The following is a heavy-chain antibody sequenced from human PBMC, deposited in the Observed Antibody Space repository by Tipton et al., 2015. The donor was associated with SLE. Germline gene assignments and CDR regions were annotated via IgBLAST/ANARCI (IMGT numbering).Heavy chain of an antibody. CDR3: AKEANPKFRGGENFFDY. CDR2: VYPDGVTT. Sequence: GSLRLSCAASEFSFSSYYMHWVRQTPGKGLVWVSRVYPDGVTTDYADSVRGRFTISRDNAKDSLYLEMNRLSGDDTAWYYCAKEANPKFRGGENFFDYWGQGTLVTVSS. J-gene: IGHJ4*02. D-gene: IGHD3-16*01. CDR1: EFSFSSYY. V-gene: IGHV3-74*01.